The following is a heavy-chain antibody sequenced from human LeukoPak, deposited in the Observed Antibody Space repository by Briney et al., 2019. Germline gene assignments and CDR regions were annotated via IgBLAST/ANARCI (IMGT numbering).Heavy chain of an antibody. J-gene: IGHJ5*02. CDR2: ISGSGGST. Sequence: GGSLTLSCAASGFTFSSYATSWVRQAPGEGLEWVSAISGSGGSTYYADPVKGRFTISRDKSKNTLYLQMNSLRAEDTAVYYCAKDESGYWSSTSCYKWFDPWGQGTMVTVSS. CDR3: AKDESGYWSSTSCYKWFDP. D-gene: IGHD2-2*02. CDR1: GFTFSSYA. V-gene: IGHV3-23*01.